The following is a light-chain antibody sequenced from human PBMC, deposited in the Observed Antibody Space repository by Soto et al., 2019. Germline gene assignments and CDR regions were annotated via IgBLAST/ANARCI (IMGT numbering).Light chain of an antibody. V-gene: IGKV3-15*01. CDR2: GAT. Sequence: EIVMTQSPATLSVSQGERVTLSCRASQSVSNNLAWYQQKPGQAPRLLIYGATATATGIPARFSGSGSGTEFTLTISSLQSEDFAVYYCQQHNDWPLTFGGGTKEEIK. CDR3: QQHNDWPLT. CDR1: QSVSNN. J-gene: IGKJ4*01.